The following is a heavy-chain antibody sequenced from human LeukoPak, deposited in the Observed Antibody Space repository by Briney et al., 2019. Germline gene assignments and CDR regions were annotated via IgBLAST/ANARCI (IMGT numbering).Heavy chain of an antibody. CDR3: AKDLVTGSLDY. V-gene: IGHV3-53*01. Sequence: GGSLRLSCVASGFTVSGYYMSWVRQAPGKGLQWVSVIYSDGSTYYADSVRGRFTISRDNSKNTLYLQMNSLRAEDTAIYYCAKDLVTGSLDYWGQGTLVTVSS. D-gene: IGHD3-10*01. CDR1: GFTVSGYY. J-gene: IGHJ4*02. CDR2: IYSDGST.